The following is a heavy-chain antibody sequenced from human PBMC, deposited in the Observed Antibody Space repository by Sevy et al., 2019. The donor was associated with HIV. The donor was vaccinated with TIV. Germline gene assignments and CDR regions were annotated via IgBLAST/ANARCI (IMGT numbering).Heavy chain of an antibody. J-gene: IGHJ4*02. D-gene: IGHD6-13*01. Sequence: RGFLRLSCAASGFIFSSYVMTCVRQAPGKGLERVSTISGSGGSTYYADSVKGRFTISRDNSKKMLDLQMYSLRVEDTAVYYCEAIATAGRDYWGQGTLVPVSS. V-gene: IGHV3-23*01. CDR2: ISGSGGST. CDR3: EAIATAGRDY. CDR1: GFIFSSYV.